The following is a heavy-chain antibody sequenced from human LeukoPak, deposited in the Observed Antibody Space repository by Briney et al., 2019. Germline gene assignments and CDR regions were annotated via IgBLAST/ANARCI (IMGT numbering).Heavy chain of an antibody. CDR3: AKTYYDILTGYSEH. CDR2: ISGSGGST. V-gene: IGHV3-23*01. CDR1: GFTFSTYA. D-gene: IGHD3-9*01. Sequence: GGSLRLSCAASGFTFSTYAMSWVRQAPGKGLEWVSAISGSGGSTYYADSVKGRFTISRDNSKNTLYLQMNSLRAEDTVVYYCAKTYYDILTGYSEHWGQGTLVTVSS. J-gene: IGHJ1*01.